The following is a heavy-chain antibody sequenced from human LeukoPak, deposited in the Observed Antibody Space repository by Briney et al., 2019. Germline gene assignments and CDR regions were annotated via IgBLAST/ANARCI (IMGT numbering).Heavy chain of an antibody. V-gene: IGHV3-20*04. Sequence: GGSLRLSCAASGFTFDDYGMSWVRQAPGKGLEWVSGINWNGGSTGYADSVKGRFTISRDNAKNSLYLQMNSLRAEDTASYYCARDWKYYGSGSYNAFDIWGQGTMVTVSS. CDR2: INWNGGST. CDR3: ARDWKYYGSGSYNAFDI. J-gene: IGHJ3*02. CDR1: GFTFDDYG. D-gene: IGHD3-10*01.